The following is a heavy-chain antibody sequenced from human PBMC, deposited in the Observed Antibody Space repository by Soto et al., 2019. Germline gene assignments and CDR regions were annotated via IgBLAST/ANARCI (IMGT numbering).Heavy chain of an antibody. CDR3: AKDGGLRLAFYFDN. CDR1: GFSFRSYG. V-gene: IGHV3-30*18. J-gene: IGHJ4*02. Sequence: GGSLRLSCAASGFSFRSYGMHWVRQAPGKGLEWVAVISYDGSNKYYADSVKGRFTISRDYSENTLYLQMNSLRAEDTAVYYCAKDGGLRLAFYFDNWAQGTLVTVSS. CDR2: ISYDGSNK. D-gene: IGHD3-16*01.